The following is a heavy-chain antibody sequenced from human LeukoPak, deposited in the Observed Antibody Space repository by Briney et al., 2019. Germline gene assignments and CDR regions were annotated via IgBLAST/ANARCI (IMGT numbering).Heavy chain of an antibody. CDR1: GGSISSYF. D-gene: IGHD6-13*01. J-gene: IGHJ5*02. V-gene: IGHV4-4*07. CDR3: ARNEGQQLSRSWFDP. Sequence: PTETLSLTCTVSGGSISSYFWTWIRQPAGRGLEWIGHIYSSGSFKYNPSLKSRVTMSIDTSKNQFSLKLSSVTAADTAVYYCARNEGQQLSRSWFDPWGQGTLVTVSS. CDR2: IYSSGSF.